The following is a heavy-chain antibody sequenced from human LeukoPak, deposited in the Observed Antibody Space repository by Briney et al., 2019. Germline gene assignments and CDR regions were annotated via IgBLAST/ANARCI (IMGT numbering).Heavy chain of an antibody. CDR3: AKDMLVTTLDY. CDR1: GFTFSSYN. Sequence: GGSLRLSCAASGFTFSSYNMNWVRQAPGKGLEWVSYISSSGSTIYYADSVKGRFTISRDNSKNTLYLQMNSLRAEDTAVYYCAKDMLVTTLDYWGQGTLVTVSS. J-gene: IGHJ4*02. V-gene: IGHV3-48*01. D-gene: IGHD4-17*01. CDR2: ISSSGSTI.